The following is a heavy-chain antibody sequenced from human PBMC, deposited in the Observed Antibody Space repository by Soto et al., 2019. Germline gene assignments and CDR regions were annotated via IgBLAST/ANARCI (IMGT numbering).Heavy chain of an antibody. D-gene: IGHD5-12*01. CDR3: AKGEEYSGYDYVGY. J-gene: IGHJ4*02. Sequence: GGSLRLSCAASGFTFSSYAMSWVRQAPGKGLEWVSAISGSGGSTYYADSVKGRFSISRDNSKNTLYLQMNSLRAEDTAVYYCAKGEEYSGYDYVGYWGQGTLVTVSS. CDR2: ISGSGGST. V-gene: IGHV3-23*01. CDR1: GFTFSSYA.